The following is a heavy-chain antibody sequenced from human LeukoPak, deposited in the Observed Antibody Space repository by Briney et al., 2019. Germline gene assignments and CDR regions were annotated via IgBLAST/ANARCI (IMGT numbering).Heavy chain of an antibody. D-gene: IGHD3-3*01. J-gene: IGHJ4*02. CDR1: GYTFTSYD. V-gene: IGHV1-8*01. CDR2: MNPNSGNT. Sequence: ASVKVSCKASGYTFTSYDINWVRQATGQGLEWMGWMNPNSGNTGYAQKFQGRVTMTRNTSISTAYMELSSLRSEDTAVYYCAKEPSSTVFGVSTPDRFDDWGQGTLVTVSS. CDR3: AKEPSSTVFGVSTPDRFDD.